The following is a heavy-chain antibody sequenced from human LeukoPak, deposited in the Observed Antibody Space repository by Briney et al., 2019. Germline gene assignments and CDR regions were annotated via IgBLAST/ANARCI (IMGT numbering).Heavy chain of an antibody. CDR3: VADGGSNIVVQPFAFTV. Sequence: PGGSLRLSCAASGFTFSSYAMSWVRQAPGKGLEWVSCISASSSYVSYAPSVKGRFAISRDNAKKSLYLRMDNLTPEDTAVYYCVADGGSNIVVQPFAFTVWGQGTLVAVSS. D-gene: IGHD2-2*01. CDR1: GFTFSSYA. J-gene: IGHJ4*02. V-gene: IGHV3-21*01. CDR2: ISASSSYV.